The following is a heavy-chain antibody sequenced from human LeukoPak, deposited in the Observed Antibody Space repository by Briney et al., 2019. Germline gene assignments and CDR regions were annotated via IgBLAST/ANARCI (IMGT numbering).Heavy chain of an antibody. CDR3: ARSDFEYNWFDP. CDR2: ISGSGGST. D-gene: IGHD3-9*01. CDR1: GFTFSSYA. Sequence: GGSLRLSCAASGFTFSSYAMSWVRQAPGKGLEWVSAISGSGGSTYYADSVKGRFTISRDNAKNSLYLQMNSLRAEDTAVYYCARSDFEYNWFDPWGQGTLVTVSS. J-gene: IGHJ5*02. V-gene: IGHV3-23*01.